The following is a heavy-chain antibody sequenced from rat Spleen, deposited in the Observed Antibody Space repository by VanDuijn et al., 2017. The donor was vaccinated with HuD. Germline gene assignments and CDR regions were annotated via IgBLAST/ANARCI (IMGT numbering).Heavy chain of an antibody. Sequence: EVQLQESGPGLVKPSQSLSLTCSVTGYSITSNYWGWIRKFPGNKMEWIGHISYSGSTSYNPSLKSRISITRDTSKNQFFRQLNSVTTEDTATYYCERAEGIVSFLFDYWGQGVMVTVSS. CDR3: ERAEGIVSFLFDY. CDR1: GYSITSNY. D-gene: IGHD1-11*01. CDR2: ISYSGST. V-gene: IGHV3-1*01. J-gene: IGHJ2*01.